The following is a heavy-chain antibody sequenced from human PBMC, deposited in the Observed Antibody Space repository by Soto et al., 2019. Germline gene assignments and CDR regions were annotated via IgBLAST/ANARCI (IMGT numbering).Heavy chain of an antibody. CDR3: ARAFAGFGAYWYFDL. Sequence: PSETLSLTCTVSGGSITDYYWSWIRQPPGKALEWIGYGYHSVSIHYNPSLKTRVTISVDTSENQFSLRLSSVTAADTAVYYCARAFAGFGAYWYFDLWGRGXLVTVSS. J-gene: IGHJ2*01. CDR1: GGSITDYY. V-gene: IGHV4-59*01. CDR2: GYHSVSI. D-gene: IGHD3-16*01.